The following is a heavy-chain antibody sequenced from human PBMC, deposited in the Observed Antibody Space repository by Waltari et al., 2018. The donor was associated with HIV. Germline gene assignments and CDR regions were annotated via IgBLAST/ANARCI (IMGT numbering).Heavy chain of an antibody. V-gene: IGHV4-4*02. J-gene: IGHJ4*02. CDR1: GGSISSSNW. CDR2: ILQSGSN. D-gene: IGHD6-13*01. Sequence: QVQLQASGPGLVEPSGTLSLTCAVSGGSISSSNWWSWFRQPPGKGLEWIGEILQSGSNNYNPSLKSRGTISVDKSKNHFSLKLSSVTAADTAVYYCASYSSSWYIWGQGTLVTVSS. CDR3: ASYSSSWYI.